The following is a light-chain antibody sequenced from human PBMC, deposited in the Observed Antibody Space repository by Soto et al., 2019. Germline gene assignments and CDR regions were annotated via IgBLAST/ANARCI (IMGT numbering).Light chain of an antibody. CDR1: QSVLYTSNNKNY. CDR3: QQYYSTPIT. J-gene: IGKJ5*01. V-gene: IGKV4-1*01. Sequence: DIVMTRSPDSLAVSLGERATLNCRSSQSVLYTSNNKNYLAWYRQKPGQPPKLLIYWASTRESGVPDRFSGSGSGTDFTLTISSLQAEDVAVYYCQQYYSTPITFGQGTRLEIK. CDR2: WAS.